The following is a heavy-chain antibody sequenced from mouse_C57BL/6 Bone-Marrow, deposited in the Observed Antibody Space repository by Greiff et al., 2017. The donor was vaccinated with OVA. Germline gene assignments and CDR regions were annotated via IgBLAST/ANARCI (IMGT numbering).Heavy chain of an antibody. CDR3: ARPYGNSYYYAMDY. V-gene: IGHV1-4*01. D-gene: IGHD2-1*01. CDR2: INPSSGYT. J-gene: IGHJ4*01. Sequence: VQLQQSGAELARPGASVKMSCKASGYTFTSYTMHWVKQRPGQGLEWIGYINPSSGYTKYNQKFKDKATLTADKSSSTAYMQLSSLTSEDSAVXYCARPYGNSYYYAMDYWGQGTSVTVSS. CDR1: GYTFTSYT.